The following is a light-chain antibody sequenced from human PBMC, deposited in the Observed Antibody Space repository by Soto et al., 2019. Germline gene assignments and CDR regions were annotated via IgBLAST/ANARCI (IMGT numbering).Light chain of an antibody. Sequence: QSVLTQPPSVSGAPGQTVTISCSGSSSNIGARFDVNWYQQLPGTAPKLLIFSSSSRPPGVPDRFSGSKSGASASLAITGLQAEDEADYYCHSYDLGLSGEVFGGGTKLTVL. CDR3: HSYDLGLSGEV. J-gene: IGLJ3*02. CDR1: SSNIGARFD. V-gene: IGLV1-40*01. CDR2: SSS.